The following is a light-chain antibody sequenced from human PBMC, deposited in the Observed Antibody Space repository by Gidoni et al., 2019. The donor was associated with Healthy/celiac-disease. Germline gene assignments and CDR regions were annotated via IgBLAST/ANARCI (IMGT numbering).Light chain of an antibody. CDR1: LRISSY. V-gene: IGKV1-39*01. CDR2: AAS. CDR3: QQSYWTSRT. J-gene: IGKJ1*01. Sequence: IQVTQYPSSLSASGADRVTITCRASLRISSYLKWYQQKQGKAPKLLIYAASSLQSRVPSRFSGSGAGADFTLTISSLQPEYFATYYCQQSYWTSRTFGQGTQVEIK.